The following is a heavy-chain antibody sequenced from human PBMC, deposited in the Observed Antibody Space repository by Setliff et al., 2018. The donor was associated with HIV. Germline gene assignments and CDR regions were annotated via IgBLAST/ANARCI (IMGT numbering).Heavy chain of an antibody. D-gene: IGHD1-20*01. V-gene: IGHV5-51*01. CDR1: GYSFTNYW. J-gene: IGHJ4*02. Sequence: PGESLMISCMGFGYSFTNYWIAWARQMPGKGLEWMGIIYPDDSDTNYSPSFRGQVTMSADKSINTAYLQWDSLKASDSAMYYCARAKNKWNPGDYWGQGTVVTVSS. CDR3: ARAKNKWNPGDY. CDR2: IYPDDSDT.